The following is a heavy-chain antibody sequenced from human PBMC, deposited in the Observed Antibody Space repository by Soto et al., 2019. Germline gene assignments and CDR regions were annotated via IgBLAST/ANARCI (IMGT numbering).Heavy chain of an antibody. CDR2: MNPNSGNT. V-gene: IGHV1-8*01. J-gene: IGHJ6*03. CDR3: ARELEPQPGDYYYYYYMDV. D-gene: IGHD1-1*01. CDR1: GYTFTSYD. Sequence: ASVKVSCKASGYTFTSYDINWVRQATGQGLEWMGWMNPNSGNTGYAQKFQGRVTMTRNTSISTAYMELSSLRSEDTAVYYCARELEPQPGDYYYYYYMDVWGKGTTVTVSS.